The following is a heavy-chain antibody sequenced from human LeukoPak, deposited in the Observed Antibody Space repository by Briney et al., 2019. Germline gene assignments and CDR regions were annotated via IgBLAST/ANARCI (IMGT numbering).Heavy chain of an antibody. Sequence: GASVKVSCKASGGTFSSYAISWVRQAPGQGLEWMGRIIPILGIANYAQKFQGRVTITADKSTSTAYMELSSLRSEDTAVYYCARAQLGYCSSTSCYTPCDYWGQGTLVTVSS. J-gene: IGHJ4*02. CDR1: GGTFSSYA. V-gene: IGHV1-69*04. CDR2: IIPILGIA. CDR3: ARAQLGYCSSTSCYTPCDY. D-gene: IGHD2-2*02.